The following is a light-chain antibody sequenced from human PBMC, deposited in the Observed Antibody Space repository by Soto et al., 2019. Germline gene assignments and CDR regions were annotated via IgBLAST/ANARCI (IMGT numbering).Light chain of an antibody. CDR3: CSYAGSYV. V-gene: IGLV2-23*01. CDR2: EGS. J-gene: IGLJ1*01. CDR1: SSDVGSYNL. Sequence: QSALTQPASVSGSPGQSITISCTGTSSDVGSYNLVSWYQQHPGKAPKLMIYEGSKRPSGVSNRFSGSKSGNTASLTISGLQAEDEDDYYCCSYAGSYVFGTGTKLAVL.